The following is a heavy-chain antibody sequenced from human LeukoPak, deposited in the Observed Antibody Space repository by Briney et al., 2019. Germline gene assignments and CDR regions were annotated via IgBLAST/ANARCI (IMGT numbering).Heavy chain of an antibody. CDR3: AELGITMIGGV. J-gene: IGHJ6*04. Sequence: GGSLRLSCAASEFTFSSYSMNWVRQAPGKGLEWVSSISSSSSYIYYADSVKGRFTISKDNAKNSLYLQMNSLRAEDTAVYYCAELGITMIGGVWGKGTTVTISS. CDR2: ISSSSSYI. CDR1: EFTFSSYS. D-gene: IGHD3-10*02. V-gene: IGHV3-21*01.